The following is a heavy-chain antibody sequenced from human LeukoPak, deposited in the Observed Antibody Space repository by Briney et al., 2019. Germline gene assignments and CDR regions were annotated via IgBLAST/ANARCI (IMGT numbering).Heavy chain of an antibody. CDR3: ARHYGP. D-gene: IGHD3-16*01. J-gene: IGHJ5*02. CDR2: INHSGSA. Sequence: SETLSLTCAVYGGSFSGYYWSWIRQPPGKGLEWIGEINHSGSANYNPSLKSRVTISADTSKNQFSLKLNSVTAADTAVYYCARHYGPWGQGTLVTVSS. CDR1: GGSFSGYY. V-gene: IGHV4-34*01.